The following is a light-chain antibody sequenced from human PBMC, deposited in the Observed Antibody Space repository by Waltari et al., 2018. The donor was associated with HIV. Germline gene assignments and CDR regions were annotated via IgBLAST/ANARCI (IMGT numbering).Light chain of an antibody. V-gene: IGLV1-40*01. Sequence: QSVLTQPPSVSGAPGQRVTIPCTGSSPNIGAGYAVHWYQQLPDTAPTLVIYGNNNRPPGVPYRFSGSKSGTSASLAITGLQAKDEADYYCQSYDSSLSGWVFGGGTKLTVL. CDR3: QSYDSSLSGWV. CDR2: GNN. CDR1: SPNIGAGYA. J-gene: IGLJ3*02.